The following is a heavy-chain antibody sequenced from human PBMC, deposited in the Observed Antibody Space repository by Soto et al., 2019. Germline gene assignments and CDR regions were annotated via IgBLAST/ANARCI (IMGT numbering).Heavy chain of an antibody. CDR1: GLTFSISW. V-gene: IGHV3-7*01. CDR3: ATANTPYAFDM. Sequence: VQLVESGGGLVQPGESLRLSCTASGLTFSISWMTWVRQAPGEGLEWVSNFTPAGNVHLYADSVKERFTISRENAKNSLFLQMSGLRVEDTAVYYCATANTPYAFDMWGQGTMVTVSS. CDR2: FTPAGNVH. J-gene: IGHJ3*02.